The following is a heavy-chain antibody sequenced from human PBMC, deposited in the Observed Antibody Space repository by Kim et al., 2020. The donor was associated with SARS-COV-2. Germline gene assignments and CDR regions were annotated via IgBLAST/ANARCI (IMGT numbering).Heavy chain of an antibody. CDR2: IYPVGSET. CDR3: ARFRQLLTSDAFYL. CDR1: GFTFRNSW. V-gene: IGHV3-7*01. Sequence: GGSLRLSCAASGFTFRNSWMSWVRQTPRRGLEWVADIYPVGSETYYLDSVMGRFTTSRDNAKNSLSLEMNSLRDDDTAVYYCARFRQLLTSDAFYLWGQGQTLTVSS. J-gene: IGHJ3*01. D-gene: IGHD1-1*01.